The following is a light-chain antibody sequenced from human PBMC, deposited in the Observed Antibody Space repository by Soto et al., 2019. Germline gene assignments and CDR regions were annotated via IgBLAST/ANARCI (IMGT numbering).Light chain of an antibody. CDR3: QQYGSLYT. CDR2: GAS. CDR1: QSVSSSY. J-gene: IGKJ2*01. Sequence: EIVLTQSPATLSLSPGERATLSCRASQSVSSSYLAWYQQKPGQAPRLFIYGASSRATGIPDRFSGSGSGTDFTLTISKLEPEDFALYYWQQYGSLYTFGQGTKLEIK. V-gene: IGKV3-20*01.